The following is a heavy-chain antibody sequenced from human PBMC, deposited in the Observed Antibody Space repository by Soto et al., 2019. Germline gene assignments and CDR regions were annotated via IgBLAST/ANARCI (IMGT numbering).Heavy chain of an antibody. CDR1: GTTFSSYG. Sequence: GSLRLSCAASGTTFSSYGMHWVRQAPGKGLEWVAVIWYDGSNKYYADSVKGRFTISRDNSKNTLYLQMNSLGAEDTAVYYCAGAKSDCSGGSCYSGWFDPWGQGTLVTVSS. CDR2: IWYDGSNK. CDR3: AGAKSDCSGGSCYSGWFDP. D-gene: IGHD2-15*01. V-gene: IGHV3-33*01. J-gene: IGHJ5*02.